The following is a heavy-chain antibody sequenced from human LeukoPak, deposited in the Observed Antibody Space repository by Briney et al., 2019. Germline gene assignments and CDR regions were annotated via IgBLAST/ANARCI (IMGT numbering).Heavy chain of an antibody. D-gene: IGHD1-7*01. Sequence: SETLSLTCTVSGGSISPYYWSWVRQPPGKGLEWIGYIDHSGRTNYNTSLKSRVIISVDTSKNQFSLKVNSVTAADTAMYYCARQPDVAGITGMGWFDPWGQGTLVTVSS. V-gene: IGHV4-59*01. CDR1: GGSISPYY. CDR3: ARQPDVAGITGMGWFDP. J-gene: IGHJ5*02. CDR2: IDHSGRT.